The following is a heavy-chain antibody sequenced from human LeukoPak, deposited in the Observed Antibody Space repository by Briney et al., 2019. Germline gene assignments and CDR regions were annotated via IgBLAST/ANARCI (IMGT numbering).Heavy chain of an antibody. D-gene: IGHD2-2*01. V-gene: IGHV4-31*03. CDR2: FYNSGNT. CDR3: ARALGPVVPAAPDDAFDI. CDR1: GGSISSGGYY. Sequence: SETLSLTCTVSGGSISSGGYYWSWIRQHPGKGLEYIGYFYNSGNTYYNPSLKSRVTISVDTSKNQFSLKLSSVTAADTAVYYCARALGPVVPAAPDDAFDIWGQGTMVTVSS. J-gene: IGHJ3*02.